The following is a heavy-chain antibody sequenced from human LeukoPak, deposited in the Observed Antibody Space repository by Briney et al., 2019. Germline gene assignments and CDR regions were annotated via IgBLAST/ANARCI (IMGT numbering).Heavy chain of an antibody. J-gene: IGHJ4*02. CDR2: ISYDGSNK. D-gene: IGHD3-10*01. V-gene: IGHV3-30*14. CDR1: GFTFSSYA. CDR3: ARGGTMVRGATDY. Sequence: GGSLRLSCAASGFTFSSYAMHWVRQAPGKGLEWVAVISYDGSNKYYADSVKGRFTISRDNSKNTLYLQMNSLRAEDTAVYYCARGGTMVRGATDYWGQGTLVTVSS.